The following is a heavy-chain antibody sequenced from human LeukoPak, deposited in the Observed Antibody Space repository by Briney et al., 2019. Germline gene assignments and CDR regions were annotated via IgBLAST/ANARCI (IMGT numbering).Heavy chain of an antibody. V-gene: IGHV4-61*02. CDR2: IYSSGST. CDR3: AKSGGPDYYDSSAFDI. D-gene: IGHD3-22*01. CDR1: GGSISSVSYY. Sequence: PSETLSLTCTVSGGSISSVSYYWNWIRQPAGKGLEWIGRIYSSGSTHYNPSFKSRVTISLDTSKNQFSLKLSSVTAADTAVFYCAKSGGPDYYDSSAFDIWGQGTMVTVSS. J-gene: IGHJ3*02.